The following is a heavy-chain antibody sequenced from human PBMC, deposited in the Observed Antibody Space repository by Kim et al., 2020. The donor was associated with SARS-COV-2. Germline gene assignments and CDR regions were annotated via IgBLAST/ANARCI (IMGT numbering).Heavy chain of an antibody. CDR1: GYSFTTYW. CDR2: IDPSDSYT. J-gene: IGHJ4*02. V-gene: IGHV5-10-1*01. Sequence: GESLQISCKGSGYSFTTYWISWVRQMPGKGLEWMGRIDPSDSYTSYSPSFQGHVTFSADKSISTAYLQWSSLKASDTAMYYCARQGYRSGWYFVDYWGQGALVTVSS. D-gene: IGHD6-19*01. CDR3: ARQGYRSGWYFVDY.